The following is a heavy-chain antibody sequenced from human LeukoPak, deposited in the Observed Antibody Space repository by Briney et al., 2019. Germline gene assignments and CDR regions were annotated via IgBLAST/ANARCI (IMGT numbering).Heavy chain of an antibody. D-gene: IGHD3-22*01. CDR2: ISSSGSTI. J-gene: IGHJ4*02. V-gene: IGHV3-11*01. Sequence: GGSLRLSCAASGFTFSAYYMSWIRQAPGKGLEWVSYISSSGSTIYYADSVKGRFTISRDNAKNTLYLQMNSLRAEDTAVHYCAKGPFTYYYDNSGYSYGDYWGQGTLVTVSS. CDR3: AKGPFTYYYDNSGYSYGDY. CDR1: GFTFSAYY.